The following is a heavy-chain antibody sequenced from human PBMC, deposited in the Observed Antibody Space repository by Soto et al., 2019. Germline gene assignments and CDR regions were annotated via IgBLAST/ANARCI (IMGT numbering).Heavy chain of an antibody. D-gene: IGHD1-1*01. J-gene: IGHJ6*02. CDR2: IIPIFDTA. V-gene: IGHV1-69*01. Sequence: QVQLVQSGAELRKPGSSVKVSCKASGGTFSDYTINWVRQAPGQRLEWMGGIIPIFDTANYAEKFQGRVTITADESTSTSYMEVSSLRSEYTAVYYCARNGTLTGTGYYYGMDAWGQGTMVTVSS. CDR3: ARNGTLTGTGYYYGMDA. CDR1: GGTFSDYT.